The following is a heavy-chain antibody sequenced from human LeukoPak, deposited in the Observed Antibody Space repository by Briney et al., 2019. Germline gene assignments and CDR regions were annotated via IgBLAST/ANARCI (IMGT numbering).Heavy chain of an antibody. V-gene: IGHV4-38-2*02. J-gene: IGHJ6*02. Sequence: PSETLSLTCTVSGYSISSGYYWGWIRQPPGKGLEWIGGIYHSGSTYYNPSLKSRVTISVDTSKNQFSLKLSSVTAADTAVYYCARDWFGMDAWGQGTTVTVSS. CDR2: IYHSGST. D-gene: IGHD3-10*01. CDR1: GYSISSGYY. CDR3: ARDWFGMDA.